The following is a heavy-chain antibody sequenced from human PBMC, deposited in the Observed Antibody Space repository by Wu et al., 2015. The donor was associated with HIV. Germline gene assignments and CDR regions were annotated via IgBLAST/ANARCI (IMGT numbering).Heavy chain of an antibody. CDR3: ARCPSGWNAPYHFDQ. CDR1: GDYP. D-gene: IGHD1-1*01. J-gene: IGHJ4*02. Sequence: QVYLVQSGAEVKKPGSSVKVSCKAPGDYPISWMRQAPGQGLEWMGGITPVFETINYAQKFQGRVTISADKGTSTVYMELISLTSADTAVYYCARCPSGWNAPYHFDQWGQGTLVTVSS. CDR2: ITPVFETI. V-gene: IGHV1-69*14.